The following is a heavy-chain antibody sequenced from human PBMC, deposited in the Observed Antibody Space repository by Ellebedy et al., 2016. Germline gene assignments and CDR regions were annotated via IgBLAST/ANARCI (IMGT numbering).Heavy chain of an antibody. D-gene: IGHD2-2*01. CDR1: GFTFTNYV. Sequence: GGSLRLXXAASGFTFTNYVMTWVRQAPGKGLEWVSSVSGPGISTYYADSVKGRFTISRDNSRSTLYLQMNSLRVEDTAVYYCAAFCSSPTCYSAWFDPWGQGTLVTVSS. CDR3: AAFCSSPTCYSAWFDP. J-gene: IGHJ5*02. V-gene: IGHV3-23*01. CDR2: VSGPGIST.